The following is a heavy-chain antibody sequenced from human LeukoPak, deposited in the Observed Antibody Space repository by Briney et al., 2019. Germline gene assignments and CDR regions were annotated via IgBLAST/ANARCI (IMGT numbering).Heavy chain of an antibody. D-gene: IGHD6-19*01. CDR3: AKCPPPGYPSGWCNWIAP. CDR2: ISGSTGST. J-gene: IGHJ5*02. V-gene: IGHV3-23*01. CDR1: GFPFSSDA. Sequence: HPGGSLRLSCAGSGFPFSSDAMNWVRQAPGKGLEWVASISGSTGSTQYADSVKGRFTVSRDNSKNTLYLQMNSLRADDTAVYYFAKCPPPGYPSGWCNWIAPWGEGPRVPVPS.